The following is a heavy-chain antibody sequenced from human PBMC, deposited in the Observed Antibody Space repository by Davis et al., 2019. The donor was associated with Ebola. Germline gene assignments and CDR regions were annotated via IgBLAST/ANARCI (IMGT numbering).Heavy chain of an antibody. D-gene: IGHD7-27*01. CDR3: TAALGSF. V-gene: IGHV3-30*03. CDR1: GFTFSDYG. Sequence: PGGSLRLSCAASGFTFSDYGMHWVRQSPGKGLEWVAVISSDTNNKLYADSVRGRFTISRDISKNTLYLQMNSLRTEDAAVYYCTAALGSFWGQGILVTVSS. J-gene: IGHJ4*02. CDR2: ISSDTNNK.